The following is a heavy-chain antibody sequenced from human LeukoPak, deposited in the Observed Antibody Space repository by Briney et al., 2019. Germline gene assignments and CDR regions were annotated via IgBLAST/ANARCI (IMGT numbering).Heavy chain of an antibody. J-gene: IGHJ6*02. V-gene: IGHV1-8*01. CDR1: GYTFTSYD. CDR2: MNPNSGNT. Sequence: RASVRVSCKASGYTFTSYDINWVRQATGQGLEWMGWMNPNSGNTGYAQKFQGRVTMTRNTSISTAYMELSSLRSEDTAVYYCATQDGVVVPAEYYGMDVWGQGTTVTVSS. CDR3: ATQDGVVVPAEYYGMDV. D-gene: IGHD2-2*01.